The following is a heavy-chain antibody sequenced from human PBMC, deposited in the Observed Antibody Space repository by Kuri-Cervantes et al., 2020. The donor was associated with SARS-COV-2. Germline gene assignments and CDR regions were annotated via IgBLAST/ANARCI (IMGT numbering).Heavy chain of an antibody. V-gene: IGHV3-23*01. Sequence: GESLKISCAASGFTFSSYAMSWVRQAPGKGLEWVSAISGSGGSTYYADSVKGRFTISRADSKNTLYLQMNTLKTEDTAVFYFARDASYSGTYGSFQHWGQGTLVTVSS. J-gene: IGHJ1*01. CDR3: ARDASYSGTYGSFQH. D-gene: IGHD1-26*01. CDR2: ISGSGGST. CDR1: GFTFSSYA.